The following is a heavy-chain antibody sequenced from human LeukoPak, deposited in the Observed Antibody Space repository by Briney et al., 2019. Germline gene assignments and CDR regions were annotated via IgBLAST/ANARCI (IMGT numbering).Heavy chain of an antibody. V-gene: IGHV3-33*08. Sequence: GGSLRLSCAASGFTFSTSAMSWVRQAPGKGLEWVAVIWYDGSNKYYADSVKGRFTISRDNSKNTLYLQMNSLRAEDTAVYYCARAGIAVAADDAFDIWGQGTMVTVSS. CDR3: ARAGIAVAADDAFDI. J-gene: IGHJ3*02. D-gene: IGHD6-19*01. CDR1: GFTFSTSA. CDR2: IWYDGSNK.